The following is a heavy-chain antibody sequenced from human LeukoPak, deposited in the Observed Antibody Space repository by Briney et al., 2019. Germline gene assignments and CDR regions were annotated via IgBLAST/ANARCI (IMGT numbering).Heavy chain of an antibody. Sequence: ASVKVSCKASGYTFTSYGISWVRQAPGQGLEWMGWISAYNGNTNYAQKLQGRVTMTTDTSTSTAYMELRSLRSDDTAVYYCARGYYYDSSGYWHSYDAFGIWGQGTMVTVSS. V-gene: IGHV1-18*01. CDR2: ISAYNGNT. D-gene: IGHD3-22*01. CDR1: GYTFTSYG. CDR3: ARGYYYDSSGYWHSYDAFGI. J-gene: IGHJ3*02.